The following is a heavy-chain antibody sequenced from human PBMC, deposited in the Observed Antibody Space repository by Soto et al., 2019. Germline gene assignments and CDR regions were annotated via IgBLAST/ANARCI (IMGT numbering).Heavy chain of an antibody. J-gene: IGHJ4*02. CDR2: ISWNSGSI. D-gene: IGHD6-13*01. CDR1: GFTFDDYV. CDR3: AKDIRYSSSWYGVRYYFDY. V-gene: IGHV3-9*01. Sequence: EVQLVESGGGLVQPGRSLRLSCAASGFTFDDYVMHWVRQAPGKGLEWVSGISWNSGSIGYADSVKGRFTISRDNAKNSLYLQMNSLRAEDTALYYCAKDIRYSSSWYGVRYYFDYWGQGTLVTVSS.